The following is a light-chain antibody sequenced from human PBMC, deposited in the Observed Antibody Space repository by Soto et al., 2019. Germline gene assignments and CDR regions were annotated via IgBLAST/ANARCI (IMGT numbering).Light chain of an antibody. V-gene: IGKV1-9*01. Sequence: DIQLTQSPSFLSASVGDRVTITCRASQGISSYLAWYQQKPGKAPNRLIYAASTLQSGVPSRFSGSGSGTEFTLTISSLQPEDLAIYYCQQLDSYPITFGQGTRLEIK. CDR3: QQLDSYPIT. CDR1: QGISSY. CDR2: AAS. J-gene: IGKJ5*01.